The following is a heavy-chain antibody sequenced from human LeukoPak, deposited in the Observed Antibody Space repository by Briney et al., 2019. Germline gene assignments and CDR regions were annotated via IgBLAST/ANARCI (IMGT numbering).Heavy chain of an antibody. D-gene: IGHD3-22*01. V-gene: IGHV4-39*01. CDR2: IYYSGST. CDR1: GGSIRNSNSY. Sequence: PSETLSLTCTVSGGSIRNSNSYWGWIRQPPGKGLEWIGSIYYSGSTNYKPSLRSRVTISIDTSKNQFSLKVNSVTAADTAVYYCARHDGSYYTYNFDYWGQGTLVTVSS. J-gene: IGHJ4*02. CDR3: ARHDGSYYTYNFDY.